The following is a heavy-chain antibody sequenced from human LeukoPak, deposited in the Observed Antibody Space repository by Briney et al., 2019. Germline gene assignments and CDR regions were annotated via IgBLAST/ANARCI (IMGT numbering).Heavy chain of an antibody. CDR1: GYTFTGYY. Sequence: ASVKVSCKASGYTFTGYYMHWVRQAPGQGLEWMGWISAYNGNTNYAQKLQGRVTMTTDTSTSTAYMELRSLRSDDTAVYYCANVYGDEYYFDYWGQGTLVTVSS. CDR3: ANVYGDEYYFDY. D-gene: IGHD4-17*01. V-gene: IGHV1-18*04. J-gene: IGHJ4*02. CDR2: ISAYNGNT.